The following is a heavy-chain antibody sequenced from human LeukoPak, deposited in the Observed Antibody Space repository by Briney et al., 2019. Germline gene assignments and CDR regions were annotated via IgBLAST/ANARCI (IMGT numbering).Heavy chain of an antibody. V-gene: IGHV3-74*01. CDR1: GFTLSSYW. D-gene: IGHD1/OR15-1a*01. CDR2: INGDGSNA. J-gene: IGHJ4*02. Sequence: GGSLRLSCAASGFTLSSYWMHWVRQVPGKGVVWVSQINGDGSNAYYADSVKGRFTISRDNAKNTLYLQVNNLRAEDTAVYYCAKQMRDWGQGTLVTVSS. CDR3: AKQMRD.